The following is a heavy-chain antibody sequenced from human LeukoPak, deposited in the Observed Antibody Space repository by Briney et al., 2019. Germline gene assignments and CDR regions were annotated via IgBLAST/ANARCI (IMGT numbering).Heavy chain of an antibody. J-gene: IGHJ4*02. D-gene: IGHD6-13*01. CDR3: ARDRKEQQLVHFDY. Sequence: GGSLRLSCAASGFTFDDYGMSWVRQAPGKGLEWVSGINWNGCSTGYANSVKGRFTISRDNAKNSLYLQMNSLRAEDTALYYCARDRKEQQLVHFDYWGQGTLVTVSS. V-gene: IGHV3-20*04. CDR2: INWNGCST. CDR1: GFTFDDYG.